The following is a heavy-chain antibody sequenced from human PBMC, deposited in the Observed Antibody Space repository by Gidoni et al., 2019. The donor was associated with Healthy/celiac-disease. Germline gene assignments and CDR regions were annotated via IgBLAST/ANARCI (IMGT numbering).Heavy chain of an antibody. CDR2: INHSGST. J-gene: IGHJ4*02. CDR1: GGSFSGYY. Sequence: QVQLQQWGAGLLKPSETLSLTCAVYGGSFSGYYWSWIRQPPGKGLEWIGEINHSGSTNYNPSLKSRVTISVDTSKNQFSLKLSSVTAADTAVYYCARKGIRIGGATGGFAYWGQGTLVTVSS. V-gene: IGHV4-34*01. CDR3: ARKGIRIGGATGGFAY. D-gene: IGHD1-26*01.